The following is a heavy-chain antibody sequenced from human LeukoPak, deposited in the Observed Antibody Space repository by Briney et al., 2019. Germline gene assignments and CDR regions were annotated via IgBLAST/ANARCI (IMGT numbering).Heavy chain of an antibody. Sequence: SVKVSCKASGFTFTSSAVQWVRQARGQRLEWIGWIVVGSGNTNYAQKFQGRVTITRDTSASTAYMELSSLRSEDTAVYYCARDLLAHCSSTSCPFDPRGQGTLVTVSS. V-gene: IGHV1-58*01. CDR2: IVVGSGNT. CDR1: GFTFTSSA. CDR3: ARDLLAHCSSTSCPFDP. D-gene: IGHD2-2*01. J-gene: IGHJ5*02.